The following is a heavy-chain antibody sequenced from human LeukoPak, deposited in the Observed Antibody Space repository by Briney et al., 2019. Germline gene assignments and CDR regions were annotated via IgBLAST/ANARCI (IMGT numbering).Heavy chain of an antibody. Sequence: GGSLRLSCAASGFTFSSYSMNWVRQAPGKGLEWVSSISSSSSYIYYADSVKGRFTISRDNAKNSLYLQMNGLRAEDTAVYYCARVRIAAAGRDLEFDYWGQGTLVTVSS. D-gene: IGHD6-13*01. CDR2: ISSSSSYI. V-gene: IGHV3-21*01. J-gene: IGHJ4*02. CDR1: GFTFSSYS. CDR3: ARVRIAAAGRDLEFDY.